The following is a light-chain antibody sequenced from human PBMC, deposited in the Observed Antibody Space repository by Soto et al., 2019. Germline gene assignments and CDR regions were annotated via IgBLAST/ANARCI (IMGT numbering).Light chain of an antibody. CDR2: AAS. CDR1: QGIRNW. J-gene: IGKJ4*01. Sequence: DIQMTQSPSSVPASVGDRVTITCRARQGIRNWLAWYQQTPGKAPELLIFAASSMQSGAPSRFSGRGSGTEFTLTIASLQPEDFATYYCQQTDSFPLSCGGGTKVEFK. CDR3: QQTDSFPLS. V-gene: IGKV1D-12*01.